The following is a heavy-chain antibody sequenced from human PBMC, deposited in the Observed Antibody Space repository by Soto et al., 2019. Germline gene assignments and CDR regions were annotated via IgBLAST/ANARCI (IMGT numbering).Heavy chain of an antibody. J-gene: IGHJ4*02. CDR1: GFTFSSYA. CDR3: ARDRIYSSRWQEY. V-gene: IGHV3-30-3*01. CDR2: ISYDGSNK. D-gene: IGHD6-13*01. Sequence: QVQLVESGGGVVQPGRSLRLSCAASGFTFSSYAMHWVRQAPGKGLEWVAVISYDGSNKYYAVSVKGRFTISRDNSKNPLYLQMNSLRAEDTAVYYCARDRIYSSRWQEYWGKGTLVTVSS.